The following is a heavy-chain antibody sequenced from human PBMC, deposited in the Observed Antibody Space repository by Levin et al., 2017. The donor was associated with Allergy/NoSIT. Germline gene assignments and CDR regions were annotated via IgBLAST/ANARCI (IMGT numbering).Heavy chain of an antibody. CDR2: ISYDGSNK. Sequence: GESLKISCAASGFTFSSYGMHWVRQAPGKGLEWVAVISYDGSNKYYADSVKGRFTISRDNSKNTLYLQMNSLRAEDTAVYYCAKDDRLLGPQYWGQGTLVTVSS. D-gene: IGHD2-15*01. J-gene: IGHJ4*02. V-gene: IGHV3-30*18. CDR1: GFTFSSYG. CDR3: AKDDRLLGPQY.